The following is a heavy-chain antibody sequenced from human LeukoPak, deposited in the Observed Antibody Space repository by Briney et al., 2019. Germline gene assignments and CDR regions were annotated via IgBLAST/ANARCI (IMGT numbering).Heavy chain of an antibody. D-gene: IGHD5-18*01. V-gene: IGHV4-38-2*01. CDR3: ARGATAMPRRLDL. CDR2: IYHSGST. Sequence: SETLSLTCAVSGYSISSGYYWGWIRQPPGKGLEWIGSIYHSGSTYYTPSLKSGVTISVDTPKRQLPLKLSSVHAADTAVYCCARGATAMPRRLDLWGRGTLVTVSS. J-gene: IGHJ2*01. CDR1: GYSISSGYY.